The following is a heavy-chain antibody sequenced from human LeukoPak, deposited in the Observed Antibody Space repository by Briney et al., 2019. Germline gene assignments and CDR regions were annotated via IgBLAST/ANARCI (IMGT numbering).Heavy chain of an antibody. V-gene: IGHV1-46*01. CDR2: INPSGFST. CDR3: ARDSGWYGGTPGYFDY. Sequence: ASVKVSCKASGYTFTSYYMHWVRQAPGQGLEWMGIINPSGFSTSYAQKFQGRVTMTRDTSTSTAYMELRSLRSDDTAVYYCARDSGWYGGTPGYFDYWGQGTLVTVSS. D-gene: IGHD6-19*01. CDR1: GYTFTSYY. J-gene: IGHJ4*02.